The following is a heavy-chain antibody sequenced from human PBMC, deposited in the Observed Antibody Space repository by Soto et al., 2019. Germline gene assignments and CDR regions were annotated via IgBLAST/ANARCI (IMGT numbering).Heavy chain of an antibody. J-gene: IGHJ4*02. D-gene: IGHD2-8*01. Sequence: GGSLRLSCAASEITFKNFVMSWVRQAPGKGLEWVSTISDSGSSTYYADSVKGRFTISRDNSKNTLYLQMNSLRAEDTAVYYCAKSGFGIVLMVYAIFGLGYWGQGTLVTVSS. V-gene: IGHV3-23*01. CDR1: EITFKNFV. CDR2: ISDSGSST. CDR3: AKSGFGIVLMVYAIFGLGY.